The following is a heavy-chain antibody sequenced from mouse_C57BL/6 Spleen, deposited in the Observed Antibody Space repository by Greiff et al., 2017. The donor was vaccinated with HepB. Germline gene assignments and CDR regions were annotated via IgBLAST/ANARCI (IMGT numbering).Heavy chain of an antibody. D-gene: IGHD1-1*01. CDR2: ISSGGDYI. CDR3: TRERYYGSSYGAMDY. V-gene: IGHV5-9-1*02. J-gene: IGHJ4*01. CDR1: GFTFSSYA. Sequence: EVMLVESGEGLVKPGGSLKLSCAASGFTFSSYAMSWVRQTPEKRLEWVAYISSGGDYIYYADTVKGRFTISRDNARNTLYLQMSSLKSEDTAMYYCTRERYYGSSYGAMDYWGQGTSVTVSS.